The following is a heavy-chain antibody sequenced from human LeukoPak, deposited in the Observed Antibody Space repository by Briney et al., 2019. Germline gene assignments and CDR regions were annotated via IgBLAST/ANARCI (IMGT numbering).Heavy chain of an antibody. CDR3: ARSPMVRGVEY. V-gene: IGHV3-53*01. CDR1: GFTVSSNY. CDR2: IYSGGST. J-gene: IGHJ4*02. Sequence: PGGSLRLSCAASGFTVSSNYMSWVRQAPGKGLEWVSVIYSGGSTYYADSVKGRFTISRGNSKNTLYLQMNSLRAEDTAVYYCARSPMVRGVEYWGQGTLVTVSS. D-gene: IGHD3-10*01.